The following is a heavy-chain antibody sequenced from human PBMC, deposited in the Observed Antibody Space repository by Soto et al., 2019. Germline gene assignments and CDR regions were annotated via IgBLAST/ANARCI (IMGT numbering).Heavy chain of an antibody. D-gene: IGHD6-6*01. V-gene: IGHV3-53*01. CDR3: ARWRGSSSEQYYYYYCMDV. CDR2: IYSGGST. Sequence: EVQLVESGGGLIQPGGSLRLSCAASGFTVSSNYMSWVRQAPGKGLEWVSVIYSGGSTYYADSVKGRFTISRDNSKNTLYLQMNSLRAEDTAVYYCARWRGSSSEQYYYYYCMDVWGQGTTVTVSS. J-gene: IGHJ6*02. CDR1: GFTVSSNY.